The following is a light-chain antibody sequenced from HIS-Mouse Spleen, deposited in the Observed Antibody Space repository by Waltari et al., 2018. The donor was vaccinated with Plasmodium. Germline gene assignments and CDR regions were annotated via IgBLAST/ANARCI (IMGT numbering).Light chain of an antibody. Sequence: QSALTQPRSVSGSPGQAVTISCPGPSRYCGGSTYVSWYQQHPGKAPKLMTYDVSKRPSGVPDRFSGSKSGNTASLTISGLQAEDEADYYCCSYAGSYTWVFGGGTKLTVL. CDR3: CSYAGSYTWV. CDR2: DVS. V-gene: IGLV2-11*01. J-gene: IGLJ3*02. CDR1: SRYCGGSTY.